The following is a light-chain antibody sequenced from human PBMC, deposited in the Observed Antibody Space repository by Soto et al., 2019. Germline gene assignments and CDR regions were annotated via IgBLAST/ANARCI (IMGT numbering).Light chain of an antibody. Sequence: EIVLTQSPDTLSSSPGERATLSCRASQSVGSSFLAWYQQKPGQAPRLLIYRTSTRATGIPDRFTGSGSATDFTLTISRLEPEDFAVYYCQQYENSPLTFGGGTKVEIK. J-gene: IGKJ4*01. V-gene: IGKV3-20*01. CDR2: RTS. CDR1: QSVGSSF. CDR3: QQYENSPLT.